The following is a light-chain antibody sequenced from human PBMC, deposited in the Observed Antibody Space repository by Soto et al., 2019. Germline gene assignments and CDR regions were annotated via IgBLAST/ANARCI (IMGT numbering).Light chain of an antibody. Sequence: QSALTQPASVSGSPGQSITISCTGTSSDVGSYNLVSWYQQHPSKAPKLMIYEGSKRPSGVSNRFSGSKSGNTASLTISGLQAEDEADYYCCSYAGVDVVFGGGTKLTVL. V-gene: IGLV2-23*01. CDR3: CSYAGVDVV. CDR1: SSDVGSYNL. CDR2: EGS. J-gene: IGLJ2*01.